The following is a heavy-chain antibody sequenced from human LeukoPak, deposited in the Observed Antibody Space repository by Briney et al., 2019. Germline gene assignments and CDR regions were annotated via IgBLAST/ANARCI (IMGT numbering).Heavy chain of an antibody. J-gene: IGHJ4*02. V-gene: IGHV3-23*01. CDR1: GFTFSIYA. D-gene: IGHD3-3*01. CDR3: AKEHDYSNAAPEWGFDS. Sequence: GGSLRLSCSASGFTFSIYAMSWVRQAPGKGLEWVSGISGSSSHTLDADSVRGRFTISRDNTRNTLYLHMNSLRAEDTALYYCAKEHDYSNAAPEWGFDSWGQGTLVTVSS. CDR2: ISGSSSHT.